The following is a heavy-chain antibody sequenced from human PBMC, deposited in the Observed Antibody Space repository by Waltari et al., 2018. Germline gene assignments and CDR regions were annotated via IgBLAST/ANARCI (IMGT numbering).Heavy chain of an antibody. Sequence: EVQPVQSGAEVKKPGATVKISCKASGYTFTDYYMHWVQQAPGKGLEWMGRVDPEDGETIYAEKFQGRVTITADTSTDTAYMELSSLRSEDTAVYYCAGITMVRGVDLWGRGTLVTVSS. CDR3: AGITMVRGVDL. V-gene: IGHV1-69-2*01. D-gene: IGHD3-10*01. CDR1: GYTFTDYY. CDR2: VDPEDGET. J-gene: IGHJ2*01.